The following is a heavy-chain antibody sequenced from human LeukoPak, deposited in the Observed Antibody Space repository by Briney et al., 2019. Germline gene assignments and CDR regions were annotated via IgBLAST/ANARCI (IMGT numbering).Heavy chain of an antibody. Sequence: GGSLRLSCAASGFTFSSYAMSWARQAPGKGLEWVSSISSSSSYIYYADSVKGRFTISRDNAKNSLYLQMNSLRAEDTAVYYCARDVGGAGEIDYWGQGTLVTVSS. CDR1: GFTFSSYA. J-gene: IGHJ4*02. D-gene: IGHD1-26*01. CDR2: ISSSSSYI. V-gene: IGHV3-21*01. CDR3: ARDVGGAGEIDY.